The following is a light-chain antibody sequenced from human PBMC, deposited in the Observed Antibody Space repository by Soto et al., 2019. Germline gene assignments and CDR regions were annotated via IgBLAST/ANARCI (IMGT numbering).Light chain of an antibody. J-gene: IGKJ2*01. CDR2: AAS. CDR3: QQSYSTPYT. V-gene: IGKV1-39*01. CDR1: QNIADY. Sequence: DIQMTQSPSSLSASAGDTVTITCRASQNIADYLSWYQQTPGKAPKLLIYAASSLQSGVPSRFSGSGSGTDFTLTISSLQPEDFATYYCQQSYSTPYTFGQGTKLEIK.